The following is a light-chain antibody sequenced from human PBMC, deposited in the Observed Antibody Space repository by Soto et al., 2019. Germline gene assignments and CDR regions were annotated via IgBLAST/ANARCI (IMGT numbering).Light chain of an antibody. CDR1: QSISIN. CDR2: GAS. J-gene: IGKJ1*01. V-gene: IGKV3D-15*01. Sequence: EIVLTQSPGTLSVSPGDRVTLSCRASQSISINLAWYQHKPGQAPRLLIHGASTRATGIPARISGSRSWTEFTPTISSLQSEDFAVYYCQQFRNWPWTFGQGTKVEVK. CDR3: QQFRNWPWT.